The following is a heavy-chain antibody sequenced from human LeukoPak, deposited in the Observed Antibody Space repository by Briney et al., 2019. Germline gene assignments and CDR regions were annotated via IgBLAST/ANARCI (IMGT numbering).Heavy chain of an antibody. Sequence: ASVKVSCKASGYTFTGYYMHWVRQAPGQGLEWMGWINPNSGGTNYAQKFQGRVTMTRDTSISTAYMELSRLRSDDTAVYYCAREDNDSSGRDAFDIWGQGTMVTVSS. CDR3: AREDNDSSGRDAFDI. D-gene: IGHD3-22*01. CDR2: INPNSGGT. CDR1: GYTFTGYY. V-gene: IGHV1-2*02. J-gene: IGHJ3*02.